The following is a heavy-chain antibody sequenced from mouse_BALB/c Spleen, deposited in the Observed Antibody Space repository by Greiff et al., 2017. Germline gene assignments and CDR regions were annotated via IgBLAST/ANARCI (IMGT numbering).Heavy chain of an antibody. CDR1: GFTFSSYG. CDR3: AREGLTMFAY. CDR2: INSNGGST. Sequence: EVQVVESGGGLVQPGGSLKLSCAASGFTFSSYGMSWVRQTPDKRLELVATINSNGGSTYYPDSVKGRFTISRDNAKNTLYLQMSSLKSEDTAMYYCAREGLTMFAYWGQGTLVTVSA. J-gene: IGHJ3*01. D-gene: IGHD1-3*01. V-gene: IGHV5-6-3*01.